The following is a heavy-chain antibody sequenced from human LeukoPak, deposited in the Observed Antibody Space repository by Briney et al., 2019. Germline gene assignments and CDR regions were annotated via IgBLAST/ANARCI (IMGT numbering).Heavy chain of an antibody. CDR1: GGTFSSSG. Sequence: SVKVSCKASGGTFSSSGINWVRQAPGQGLEWVGGIIPIFDAPNYAHKFQGRVTITADKSTSTAYMELSSLRSEDTAVYYCTRGAFNYNDGYYHGMDVWGKGTTVTVSS. CDR3: TRGAFNYNDGYYHGMDV. J-gene: IGHJ6*04. CDR2: IIPIFDAP. V-gene: IGHV1-69*06. D-gene: IGHD1-1*01.